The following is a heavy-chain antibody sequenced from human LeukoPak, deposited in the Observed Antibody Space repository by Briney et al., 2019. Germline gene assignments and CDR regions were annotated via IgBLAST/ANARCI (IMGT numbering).Heavy chain of an antibody. CDR2: IKQDGGER. Sequence: GGSLRLSCAASGFTFSNYWMNWVRQVPGKGLEWVATIKQDGGERYYVDSVEGRFTISRDNGKTSVYLQMNSLRAEDTAVYYCARDPRGNIWPEYFHRWGQGTLVTVSS. V-gene: IGHV3-7*01. CDR3: ARDPRGNIWPEYFHR. CDR1: GFTFSNYW. J-gene: IGHJ1*01.